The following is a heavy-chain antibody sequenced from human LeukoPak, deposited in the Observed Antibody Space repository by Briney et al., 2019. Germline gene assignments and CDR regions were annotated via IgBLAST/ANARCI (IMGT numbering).Heavy chain of an antibody. J-gene: IGHJ4*02. Sequence: SETLSLTCTVSGGSINSSGYYWGWIRQPPGKGLEWIGSIYYSGSTYYNPSLKSRVTISVDTSKNQFSLKLSSVTAADTAVYYCARHDARGWSKIDYWGQGTLVTVSS. CDR2: IYYSGST. V-gene: IGHV4-39*01. CDR3: ARHDARGWSKIDY. CDR1: GGSINSSGYY. D-gene: IGHD6-19*01.